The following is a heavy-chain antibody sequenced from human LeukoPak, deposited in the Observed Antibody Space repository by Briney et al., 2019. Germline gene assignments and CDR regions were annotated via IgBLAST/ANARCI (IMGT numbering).Heavy chain of an antibody. CDR3: ARAIVVVPAAVTIFDY. V-gene: IGHV1-46*01. CDR1: GYTFTSYY. D-gene: IGHD2-2*01. Sequence: ASVKVSCKASGYTFTSYYMHWVRQAPGQGLEWMGIINPSGGSTSYAQKFQGRVTMTRDTSTSTVYIELSSLRSEDTAVYYCARAIVVVPAAVTIFDYWGQGTLVTVSS. J-gene: IGHJ4*02. CDR2: INPSGGST.